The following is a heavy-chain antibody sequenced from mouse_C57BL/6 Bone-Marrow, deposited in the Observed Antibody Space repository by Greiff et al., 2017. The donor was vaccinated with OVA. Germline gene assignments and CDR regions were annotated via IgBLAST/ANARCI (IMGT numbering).Heavy chain of an antibody. V-gene: IGHV1-80*01. CDR3: ARGGIYYGNSWCAY. D-gene: IGHD2-1*01. CDR2: IYPGDGDT. J-gene: IGHJ3*01. CDR1: GYAFSSYW. Sequence: QVQLQQSGAELVKPGASVKISCKASGYAFSSYWMNWVKQRPGKGLAWIGQIYPGDGDTNYNGKFKGKATLTADKSSSTAYMQLSSLTSEDSAVYVWARGGIYYGNSWCAYWGQGTLVTVSA.